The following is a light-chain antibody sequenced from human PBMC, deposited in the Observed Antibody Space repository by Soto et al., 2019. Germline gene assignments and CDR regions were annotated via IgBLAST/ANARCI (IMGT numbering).Light chain of an antibody. V-gene: IGLV2-14*03. CDR2: DVT. CDR3: QSYDSSLSGYV. Sequence: QSALTQPASVSGSPGQSITISCTGTSSDIDVYNYVSWYQQHPGKAPKLMIYDVTNRPSGISNRFSGSKSGTSASLAITGLQAEDEADYYCQSYDSSLSGYVFGTGTKVTVL. J-gene: IGLJ1*01. CDR1: SSDIDVYNY.